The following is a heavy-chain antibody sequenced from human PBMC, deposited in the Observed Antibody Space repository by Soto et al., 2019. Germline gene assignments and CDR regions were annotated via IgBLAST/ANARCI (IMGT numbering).Heavy chain of an antibody. CDR2: IYYSGST. CDR1: GGSISSYY. D-gene: IGHD5-18*01. CDR3: ARGGGSYGYSYYFDY. Sequence: SETLSLTCTVSGGSISSYYWSWIRQPPGKGLEWIGYIYYSGSTSYNPSLKSRVTMSVDTSKNQFSLKLSSVTAADTAVYYCARGGGSYGYSYYFDYWGQGTLVTVSS. J-gene: IGHJ4*02. V-gene: IGHV4-59*01.